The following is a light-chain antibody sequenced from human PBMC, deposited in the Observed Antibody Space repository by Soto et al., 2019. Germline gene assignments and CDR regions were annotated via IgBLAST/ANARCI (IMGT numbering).Light chain of an antibody. J-gene: IGKJ2*01. CDR1: QSIGAW. V-gene: IGKV1-5*03. Sequence: DIQMTQSPSTLSASVGDSVTITCRASQSIGAWLAWYQQKPGKAPKLLIYKASTLQTGVPSRFDGSGSGTEFTLTISSLQPDDFATYYGQQYDSFSTFGQGTKLEIK. CDR2: KAS. CDR3: QQYDSFST.